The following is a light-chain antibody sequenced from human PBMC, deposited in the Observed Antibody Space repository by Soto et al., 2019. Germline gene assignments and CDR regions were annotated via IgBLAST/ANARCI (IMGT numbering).Light chain of an antibody. V-gene: IGKV3-20*01. Sequence: EVALTQSPGTLSLSPGARANLSCRASQSIANNYLTWYQQKPGQAPRVLIYDASTRATGIPDRFSGSGSGTDFTLTISRLEPEEFAVYYCQQYGSSPWTFGQGTKVEI. CDR1: QSIANNY. CDR3: QQYGSSPWT. CDR2: DAS. J-gene: IGKJ1*01.